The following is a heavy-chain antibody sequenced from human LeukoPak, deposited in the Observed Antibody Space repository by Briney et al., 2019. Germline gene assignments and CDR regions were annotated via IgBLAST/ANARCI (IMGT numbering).Heavy chain of an antibody. CDR1: GGSISSSSYY. Sequence: PSETLSLTCTVSGGSISSSSYYWGWIRQPPGRGLEWIGSIYYSGNTYYNPSLKSRVTISVDTSKNQFSLKLSSVTAADTAVYYCARGSPWELREGNWFDPWGQGTLVTVSS. CDR2: IYYSGNT. CDR3: ARGSPWELREGNWFDP. J-gene: IGHJ5*02. V-gene: IGHV4-39*01. D-gene: IGHD1-26*01.